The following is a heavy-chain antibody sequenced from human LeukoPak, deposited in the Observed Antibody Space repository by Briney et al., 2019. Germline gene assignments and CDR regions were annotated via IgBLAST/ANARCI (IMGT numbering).Heavy chain of an antibody. D-gene: IGHD6-6*01. CDR2: ISGSGGGT. CDR1: GFTFSSYA. V-gene: IGHV3-23*01. Sequence: PGGSLRLSCAASGFTFSSYAMSWVRQAPGKGLEWVSAISGSGGGTYYADSVKGRFTISRDNSKNTLYLQINSLRAEDTAVYYCARSSYSSSSSVWGQGTMVTVSS. J-gene: IGHJ3*01. CDR3: ARSSYSSSSSV.